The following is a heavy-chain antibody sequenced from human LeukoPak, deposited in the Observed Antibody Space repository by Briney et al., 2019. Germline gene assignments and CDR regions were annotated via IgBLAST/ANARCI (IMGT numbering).Heavy chain of an antibody. CDR1: GGTFSSYA. Sequence: SVKVSCKASGGTFSSYAISWVRQAPGQGLEWMGRVIPIFGTANYAQKFQGRVTITTDESTSTAYMELSSLRSEDTAVYYCARSLAEYYDRSGSPYSFDYWGQGALVTVSS. CDR3: ARSLAEYYDRSGSPYSFDY. D-gene: IGHD3-22*01. V-gene: IGHV1-69*05. CDR2: VIPIFGTA. J-gene: IGHJ4*02.